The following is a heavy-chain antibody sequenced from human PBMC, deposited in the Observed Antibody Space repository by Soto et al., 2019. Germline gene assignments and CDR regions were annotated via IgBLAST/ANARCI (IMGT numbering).Heavy chain of an antibody. CDR1: GFTFSTSD. D-gene: IGHD1-1*01. CDR3: VKEYSPNWID. V-gene: IGHV3-23*01. CDR2: ISKRGGDR. J-gene: IGHJ4*02. Sequence: GGSLRLSCAASGFTFSTSDMTWVRQAPGKGLEWVSGISKRGGDRYYADSVKGRFTISRDNSKNTVTLQMNSLRAEDTAVYYCVKEYSPNWIDWGQGTLVTVSS.